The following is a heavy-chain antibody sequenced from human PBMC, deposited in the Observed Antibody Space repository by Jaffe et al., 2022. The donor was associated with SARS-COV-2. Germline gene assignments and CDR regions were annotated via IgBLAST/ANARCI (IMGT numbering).Heavy chain of an antibody. D-gene: IGHD5-18*01. V-gene: IGHV1-8*01. CDR1: GYTFTSYD. Sequence: QVQLVQSGAEVKKPGASVKVSCKASGYTFTSYDINWVRQATGQGLEWMGWMNPNSGNTGYAQKFQGRVTMTRNTSISTAYMELSSLRSEDTAVYYCARNTAEVSILYYYYGMDVWGQGTTVTVSS. J-gene: IGHJ6*02. CDR3: ARNTAEVSILYYYYGMDV. CDR2: MNPNSGNT.